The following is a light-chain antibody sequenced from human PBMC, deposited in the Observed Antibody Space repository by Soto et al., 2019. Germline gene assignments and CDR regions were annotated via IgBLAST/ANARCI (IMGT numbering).Light chain of an antibody. CDR2: AAS. Sequence: DIQMTQSPSSLSASVGDRVTITCRASQSISSYLNWYQQKPRKAPKLLIYAASSLQSGVPSRFXGSGSGTDFTLTISSLQPEDFATYYCQQSYSTPPLTFGGGTKVEIK. V-gene: IGKV1-39*01. CDR3: QQSYSTPPLT. CDR1: QSISSY. J-gene: IGKJ4*01.